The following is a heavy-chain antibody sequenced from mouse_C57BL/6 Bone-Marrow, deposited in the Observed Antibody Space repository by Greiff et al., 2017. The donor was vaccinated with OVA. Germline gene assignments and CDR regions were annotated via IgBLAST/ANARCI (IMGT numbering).Heavy chain of an antibody. CDR2: IDPENGDT. V-gene: IGHV14-4*01. Sequence: EVKLMESGAELVRPGASVKLSCTASGFNIKDDYMHWVQQRPEQGLEWIGWIDPENGDTEYASKFQGKATITADTSSNTAYLQLSSLTSEDTAVYYCTSYGNVDYWGQGTTLTVSS. J-gene: IGHJ2*01. D-gene: IGHD2-1*01. CDR3: TSYGNVDY. CDR1: GFNIKDDY.